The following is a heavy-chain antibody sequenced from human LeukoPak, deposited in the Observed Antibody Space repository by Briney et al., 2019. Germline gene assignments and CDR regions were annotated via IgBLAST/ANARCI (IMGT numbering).Heavy chain of an antibody. CDR3: GRDSGWYGGTDAFDI. D-gene: IGHD6-19*01. V-gene: IGHV1-69*05. CDR1: GYTFTGYY. Sequence: ASVKVSCKASGYTFTGYYMHWVRQAPGQGLEWMGGIIPIFGTANYAQKFQGRVTITRDTSASTAYMELSSLRSEDTAVYYCGRDSGWYGGTDAFDIWGQGTMVTVSS. J-gene: IGHJ3*02. CDR2: IIPIFGTA.